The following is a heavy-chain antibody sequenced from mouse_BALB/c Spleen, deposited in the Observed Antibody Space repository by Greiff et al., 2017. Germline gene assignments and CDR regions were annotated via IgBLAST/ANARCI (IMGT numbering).Heavy chain of an antibody. CDR3: ARERDAMDY. CDR1: GYSITSDYA. Sequence: EVKLEESGPGLVKPSQSLSLTCTVTGYSITSDYAWNWIRQFPGNQLEWMGYISYSGSTSYNPSLKSRISITRDTSKNQFFLQLNSVTTEDTATYYCARERDAMDYWGQGTSVTVSS. CDR2: ISYSGST. J-gene: IGHJ4*01. V-gene: IGHV3-2*02.